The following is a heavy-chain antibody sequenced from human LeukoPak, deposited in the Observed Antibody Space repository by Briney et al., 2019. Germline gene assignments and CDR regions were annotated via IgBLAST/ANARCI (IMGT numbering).Heavy chain of an antibody. V-gene: IGHV4-38-2*02. CDR3: ARGGQARRRQIDP. Sequence: PSETLSLTCTVSGYSISSGYYWGWIRQPPGKGLEWIGSIYHSGSTYYNPSLKSRVTISVDTSKNQFSLKLSSVTAADTAVYYCARGGQARRRQIDPWGQGTLVTVSS. D-gene: IGHD6-6*01. J-gene: IGHJ5*02. CDR2: IYHSGST. CDR1: GYSISSGYY.